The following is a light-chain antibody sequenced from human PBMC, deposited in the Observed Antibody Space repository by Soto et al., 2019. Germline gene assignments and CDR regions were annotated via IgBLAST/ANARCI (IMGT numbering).Light chain of an antibody. CDR2: AAS. Sequence: DIQMTQSPSSLSASVGDRVTITCRAIQGISNYLAWYQQKPGKVPKLLIYAASTLQSGVPSRFSGSGSGTDFTLTISSLRPEEVATYYCQKYNSAPRTFGQRTKVEIK. CDR1: QGISNY. J-gene: IGKJ1*01. CDR3: QKYNSAPRT. V-gene: IGKV1-27*01.